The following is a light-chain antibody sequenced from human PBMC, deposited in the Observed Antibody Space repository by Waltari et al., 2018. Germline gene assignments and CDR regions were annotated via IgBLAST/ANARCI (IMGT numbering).Light chain of an antibody. CDR3: SSRDTDGKHWL. CDR2: RKN. J-gene: IGLJ2*01. V-gene: IGLV3-19*01. CDR1: SPRLFY. Sequence: SSELTQEPDVSVALGQTVNITCLGDSPRLFYESWYQQAPRQAPRLVIYRKNERPSGIPGRFSASYSGDTSSLIITGAQTEDEGHYYCSSRDTDGKHWLFGGGTMLTV.